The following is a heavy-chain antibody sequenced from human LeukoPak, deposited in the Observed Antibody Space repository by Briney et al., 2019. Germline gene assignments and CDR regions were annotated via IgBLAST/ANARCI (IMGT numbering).Heavy chain of an antibody. CDR3: ARGTHY. CDR2: INPNSGDT. V-gene: IGHV1-2*02. CDR1: GYTFTAYA. J-gene: IGHJ4*02. Sequence: GASVKVSCKAPGYTFTAYAMIWVRQAPGQGLEWMGWINPNSGDTNYAQKFQGRVTMTRDTSISTAYMELSSLRSDDTAVYYCARGTHYWGQGTLVTVSP.